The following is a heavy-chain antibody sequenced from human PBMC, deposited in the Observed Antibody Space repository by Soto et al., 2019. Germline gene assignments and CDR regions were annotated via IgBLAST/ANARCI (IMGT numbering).Heavy chain of an antibody. J-gene: IGHJ6*02. CDR3: ARDIRAGGGSSYYYYYGMDV. CDR2: IDYSGST. D-gene: IGHD6-13*01. V-gene: IGHV4-30-4*01. Sequence: SVTLPRPCSVSGGPISSGDYYWSWIRQPPGQGLEWIGYIDYSGSTYYNPSLKSRVTISVDTSKNQFSLKLSSVTAADTAVYYCARDIRAGGGSSYYYYYGMDVWGQGTTVTASS. CDR1: GGPISSGDYY.